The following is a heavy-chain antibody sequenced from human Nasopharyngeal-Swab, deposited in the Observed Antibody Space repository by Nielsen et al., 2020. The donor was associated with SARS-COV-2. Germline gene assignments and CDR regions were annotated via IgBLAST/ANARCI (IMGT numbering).Heavy chain of an antibody. J-gene: IGHJ6*02. CDR1: GFIFSTYD. Sequence: GGSLLSCAASGFIFSTYDMHWVRQSTGKGLERVSTIGSIGDTYYPGSVKGRFTISRENAKNSLYLQMNNLRAEDTAVYFCARAYGDTPYFYGVDVWGQGTTVTVSS. CDR3: ARAYGDTPYFYGVDV. D-gene: IGHD4-17*01. V-gene: IGHV3-13*04. CDR2: IGSIGDT.